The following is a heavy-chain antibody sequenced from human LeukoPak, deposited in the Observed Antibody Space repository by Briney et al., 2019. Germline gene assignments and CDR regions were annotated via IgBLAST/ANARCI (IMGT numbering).Heavy chain of an antibody. CDR2: IYYGGST. CDR1: GGSISSSNYY. D-gene: IGHD5-18*01. Sequence: PSETLSLTCTVSGGSISSSNYYWGWIRQPPGEGLEWIGSIYYGGSTYYNPSLKSRVTISVDTSKNQFSLKLSSVTAADTAVFYCARHKKYTYGYNWFDPWGQGTLVTVSS. J-gene: IGHJ5*02. V-gene: IGHV4-39*01. CDR3: ARHKKYTYGYNWFDP.